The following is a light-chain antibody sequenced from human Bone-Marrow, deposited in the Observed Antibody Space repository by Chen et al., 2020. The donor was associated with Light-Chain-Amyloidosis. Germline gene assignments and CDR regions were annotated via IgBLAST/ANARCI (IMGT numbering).Light chain of an antibody. J-gene: IGLJ3*02. CDR2: NTD. Sequence: QTVVTQEPSFSVSPGGTVTLTCGLSSGSVSTDYYPSWYQHTPGQAPRTLIYNTDTRSSGVPDRLSGSILGNKAALTISGAQADDESDYYCGLYLGSGVWVFGGGTKLTVL. CDR3: GLYLGSGVWV. V-gene: IGLV8-61*01. CDR1: SGSVSTDYY.